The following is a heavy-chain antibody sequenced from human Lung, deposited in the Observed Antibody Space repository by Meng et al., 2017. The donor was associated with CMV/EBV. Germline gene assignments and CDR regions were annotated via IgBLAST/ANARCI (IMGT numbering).Heavy chain of an antibody. CDR1: GFTFSYHA. J-gene: IGHJ4*02. CDR2: ISYDGSHK. D-gene: IGHD5-24*01. CDR3: ARDRGDGYNYPLDY. Sequence: SCAASGFTFSYHAMHWVRQAPGKGLEWVALISYDGSHKYYADSVKGRFTFSRDNSKNTLFLQMSSLRVEDTAVYYCARDRGDGYNYPLDYWGQGTXVTGAS. V-gene: IGHV3-30*04.